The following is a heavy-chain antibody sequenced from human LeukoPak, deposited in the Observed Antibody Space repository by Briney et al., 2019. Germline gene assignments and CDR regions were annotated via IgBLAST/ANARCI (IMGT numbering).Heavy chain of an antibody. CDR3: ASSYSSGWYYSY. CDR2: IKQDGSEK. J-gene: IGHJ4*02. CDR1: GCTFSSYW. Sequence: GGSLRLSCAVSGCTFSSYWMSWVRQAPGKGLEWVANIKQDGSEKYYVDSVKGRFTISRDNAKNSLYLQMNSLRAEDTAVYYCASSYSSGWYYSYWGQGTLVTVSS. D-gene: IGHD6-19*01. V-gene: IGHV3-7*01.